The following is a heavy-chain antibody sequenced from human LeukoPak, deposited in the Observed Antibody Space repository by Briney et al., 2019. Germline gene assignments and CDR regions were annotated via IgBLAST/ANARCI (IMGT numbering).Heavy chain of an antibody. J-gene: IGHJ4*02. CDR2: LDPGHGEK. V-gene: IGHV1-24*01. D-gene: IGHD3-22*01. Sequence: GASVKVSCRVSGYRLADVYIHWVRQAPGPGLEWMGGLDPGHGEKLYAQKFQGRVSMTEDTSTDTAFMELRSLRSEDTAIYYCATYYGGDTAFDYWGQGTLVTVSS. CDR1: GYRLADVY. CDR3: ATYYGGDTAFDY.